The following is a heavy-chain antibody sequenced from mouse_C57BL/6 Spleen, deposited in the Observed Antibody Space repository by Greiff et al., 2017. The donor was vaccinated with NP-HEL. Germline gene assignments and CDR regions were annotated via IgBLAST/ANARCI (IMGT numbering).Heavy chain of an antibody. V-gene: IGHV3-6*01. D-gene: IGHD2-5*01. J-gene: IGHJ3*01. CDR1: GYSITSGYY. CDR2: ISYDGSN. CDR3: ARADYSNTWFAY. Sequence: EVQLQESGPGLVKPSQSLSLTCSVTGYSITSGYYWNWIRQFPGTKLEWMGYISYDGSNNYNPSLKNRISITRDTSKNQFFLKLNSVTTEDTATYYCARADYSNTWFAYWGQGTLVTVSA.